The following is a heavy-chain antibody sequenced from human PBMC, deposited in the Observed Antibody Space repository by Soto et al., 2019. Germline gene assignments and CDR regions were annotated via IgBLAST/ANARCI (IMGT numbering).Heavy chain of an antibody. D-gene: IGHD3-16*01. CDR2: INGGTGQT. V-gene: IGHV1-3*01. CDR3: ARGRGMEENYYYYGMDI. J-gene: IGHJ6*02. CDR1: GYTFSTYA. Sequence: ASVKVSCKASGYTFSTYAMHWVRQAPGQSLEWMGWINGGTGQTRYSQRFQDRVTITRDTSAKTTYMDLTSLRSEDTAVYYCARGRGMEENYYYYGMDIWGQGTTVTVSS.